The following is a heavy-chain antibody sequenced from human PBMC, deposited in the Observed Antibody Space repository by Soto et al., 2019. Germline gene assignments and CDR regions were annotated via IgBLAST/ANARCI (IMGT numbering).Heavy chain of an antibody. Sequence: ASAKVCCKDSGYTLATYALRWVRQDTGQRPEWMGWINPASGHTKYSKKFQDRVTITRDTSASTGYMELSSLRSEDTAVYYCGRSVVGATGEILYNAMDVWGQGTTVTVSS. CDR2: INPASGHT. V-gene: IGHV1-3*01. CDR3: GRSVVGATGEILYNAMDV. D-gene: IGHD1-26*01. CDR1: GYTLATYA. J-gene: IGHJ6*02.